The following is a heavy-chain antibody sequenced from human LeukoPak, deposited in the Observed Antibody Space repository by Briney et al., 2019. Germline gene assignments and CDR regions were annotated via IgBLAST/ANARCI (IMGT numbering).Heavy chain of an antibody. J-gene: IGHJ4*02. CDR3: ARLWKNGPQTFDY. D-gene: IGHD1-1*01. Sequence: PSETLSLTCTVSGGSISSNSYFWGWIRQPPGKGLEWIGSIYYSGSTYYNPSLKSRVTISVDTSKNQPSLRLSSVTAADTAVYYCARLWKNGPQTFDYWGQGTLVTVSS. V-gene: IGHV4-39*01. CDR2: IYYSGST. CDR1: GGSISSNSYF.